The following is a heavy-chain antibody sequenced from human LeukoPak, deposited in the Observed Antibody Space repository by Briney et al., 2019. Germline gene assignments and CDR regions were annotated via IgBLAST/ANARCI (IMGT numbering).Heavy chain of an antibody. CDR3: ARVWRLDAFDI. J-gene: IGHJ3*02. D-gene: IGHD2-21*01. CDR2: IIPMFGTV. Sequence: ASVKVSCKASGGTFSSYGISWVRQAPGEGLEWMGGIIPMFGTVKYAQKFQDRVTISADESTSTAYLELSSLRSEDTAVYYCARVWRLDAFDIWGQGTMVTVSS. CDR1: GGTFSSYG. V-gene: IGHV1-69*13.